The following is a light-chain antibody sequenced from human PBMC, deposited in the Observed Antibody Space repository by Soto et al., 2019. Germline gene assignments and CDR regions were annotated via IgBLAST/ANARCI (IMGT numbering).Light chain of an antibody. CDR2: DAS. CDR3: QQYNSWPPIT. J-gene: IGKJ5*01. V-gene: IGKV3-15*01. CDR1: QSVSNN. Sequence: EIVMTQSPATLPVSPEETATLPCRASQSVSNNVAWYQQKPGQAPRLLIYDASTRATGIPDRFSGGGSGTEFTLTISSLQSEDFVVYYCQQYNSWPPITFGQGTRLEIK.